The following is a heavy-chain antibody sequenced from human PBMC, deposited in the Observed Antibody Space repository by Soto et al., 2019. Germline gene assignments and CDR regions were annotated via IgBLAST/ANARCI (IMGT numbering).Heavy chain of an antibody. CDR1: GGSVSSGRYY. D-gene: IGHD2-15*01. CDR2: IYYSGLT. CDR3: VRTPTSPRRFDS. Sequence: SETLSLTCTVSGGSVSSGRYYWSWIRQPPGKGLEWIGYIYYSGLTNYSPSLKSRVAISIDTSKNQFSLILSSVTAADTAVYYCVRTPTSPRRFDSWGQGTLVTVS. J-gene: IGHJ5*01. V-gene: IGHV4-61*01.